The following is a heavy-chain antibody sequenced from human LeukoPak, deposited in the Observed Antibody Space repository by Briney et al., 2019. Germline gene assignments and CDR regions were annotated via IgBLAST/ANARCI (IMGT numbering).Heavy chain of an antibody. J-gene: IGHJ4*02. CDR2: ITYSGDNT. Sequence: GGSLRLSCAASGFSFSNYAMRWVRQAPGKGLEWVSGITYSGDNTYYADSVKGRFTISRDNAKNTLYLQMNSLRAEDTALYYCAKDARRTSGWYYFDYWGRGTLVTVSS. V-gene: IGHV3-23*01. CDR3: AKDARRTSGWYYFDY. D-gene: IGHD6-19*01. CDR1: GFSFSNYA.